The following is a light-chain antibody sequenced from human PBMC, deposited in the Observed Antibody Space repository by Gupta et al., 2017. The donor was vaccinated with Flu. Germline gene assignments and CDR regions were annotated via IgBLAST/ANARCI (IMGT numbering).Light chain of an antibody. CDR3: QSTVNVDGWV. J-gene: IGLJ3*02. CDR2: KDS. V-gene: IGLV3-25*03. Sequence: PGKTARITCSGDAFPRQYASWYQQRPGQAPILLLYKDSQRPAGIPERFSGSSSGTAVTVTISGGQAEDEADYYCQSTVNVDGWVFGGGTKLTVL. CDR1: AFPRQY.